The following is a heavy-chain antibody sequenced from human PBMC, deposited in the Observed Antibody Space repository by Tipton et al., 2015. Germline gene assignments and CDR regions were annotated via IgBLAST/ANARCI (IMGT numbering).Heavy chain of an antibody. V-gene: IGHV4-39*01. D-gene: IGHD6-13*01. J-gene: IGHJ4*02. CDR1: GDSISSSSYY. Sequence: TLSLTCAISGDSISSSSYYWGWIRQPPGKGLEWIGSISYSGSIYYNPSLKSRVTMSVASSKTLFSLNLNTVTAADTAVYYCARHGSGWYYIDYSGQGILVTVSS. CDR3: ARHGSGWYYIDY. CDR2: ISYSGSI.